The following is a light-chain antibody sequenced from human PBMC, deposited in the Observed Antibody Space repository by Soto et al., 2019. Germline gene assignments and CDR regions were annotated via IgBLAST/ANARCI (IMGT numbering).Light chain of an antibody. CDR2: VNSDDSH. Sequence: QSVLTQSPSASASLGASVKLTCTLSSGHSNYAIAWHQQQPEKGPRYLMKVNSDDSHRKGDGIPDRFSGSSSGTERYLTISSLQSEDEADYYCQTWATGIRVFGGGTKVTVL. J-gene: IGLJ3*02. CDR3: QTWATGIRV. V-gene: IGLV4-69*01. CDR1: SGHSNYA.